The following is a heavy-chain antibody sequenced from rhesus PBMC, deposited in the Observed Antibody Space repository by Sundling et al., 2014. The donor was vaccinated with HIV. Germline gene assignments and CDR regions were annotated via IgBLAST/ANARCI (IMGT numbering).Heavy chain of an antibody. D-gene: IGHD3-22*01. Sequence: QVQLQESGPGVVKPSETLSLTCAVSGGSISDSYRWSWIRQPPGKGLEWIGSITFTGRTSYNPSLKSRVTISTDTSKKQFSLSLTSVTAADTAVYYCARDPGGYYFDFWGQGVLVTVSS. CDR1: GGSISDSYR. CDR2: ITFTGRT. J-gene: IGHJ4*01. V-gene: IGHV4-122*02. CDR3: ARDPGGYYFDF.